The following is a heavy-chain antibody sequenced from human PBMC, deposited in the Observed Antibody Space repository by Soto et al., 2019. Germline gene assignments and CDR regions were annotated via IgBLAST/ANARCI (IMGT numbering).Heavy chain of an antibody. CDR1: GGSISSSSYY. V-gene: IGHV4-39*01. CDR2: IYYSGST. D-gene: IGHD2-8*01. J-gene: IGHJ6*01. CDR3: ARQFPHYVSTNYYYYGMDV. Sequence: PSQTLSHSCTVSGGSISSSSYYWGWIRQPPGKGLEWIGSIYYSGSTYYNPSLKSRVTISVDTSKNQFSLKLSSVTAADTAVYYCARQFPHYVSTNYYYYGMDVWGQGTTVNVSS.